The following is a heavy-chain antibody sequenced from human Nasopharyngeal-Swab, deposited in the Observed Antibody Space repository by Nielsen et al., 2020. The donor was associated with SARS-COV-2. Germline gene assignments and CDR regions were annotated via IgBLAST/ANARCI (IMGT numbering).Heavy chain of an antibody. V-gene: IGHV3-7*01. Sequence: GESLKISCAASGFTFSSYWMSWVRQAPGKGLEWVANIKQDGSEKYYVDSVKGRFTISRDNAKNSLYLQMNSLRAEDTAVYYCARDKGGCYYGMDVWGQGTTVTVSS. CDR2: IKQDGSEK. CDR3: ARDKGGCYYGMDV. J-gene: IGHJ6*02. CDR1: GFTFSSYW. D-gene: IGHD5-12*01.